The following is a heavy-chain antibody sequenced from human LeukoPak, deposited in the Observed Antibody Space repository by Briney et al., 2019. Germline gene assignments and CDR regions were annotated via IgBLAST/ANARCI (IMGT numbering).Heavy chain of an antibody. V-gene: IGHV4-59*01. CDR2: IYYSGST. J-gene: IGHJ3*02. Sequence: PSETLSLTCTVSGGSISSYYWSWTRQPPGKGLEWIGYIYYSGSTNYNPSLKSRATISVDTSKNQFSLKLSSVTAADTAVYYCARGDSSTSSYDAFDIWGQGTMVTVSS. CDR3: ARGDSSTSSYDAFDI. CDR1: GGSISSYY. D-gene: IGHD2-2*01.